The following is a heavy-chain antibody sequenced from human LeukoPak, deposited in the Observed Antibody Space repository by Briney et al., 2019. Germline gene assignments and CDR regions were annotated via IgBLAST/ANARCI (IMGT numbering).Heavy chain of an antibody. D-gene: IGHD6-13*01. CDR2: IKQDGSEK. J-gene: IGHJ4*02. CDR1: GFTFRNNW. CDR3: ANEYSSLFDS. Sequence: GGSLRLSCAASGFTFRNNWMSWVRQAPGKGLEWVANIKQDGSEKYYVDSVKGRFTISRDNAKNSLYLQMNSLRAEDTAVYYCANEYSSLFDSWGQGTLVTVSS. V-gene: IGHV3-7*01.